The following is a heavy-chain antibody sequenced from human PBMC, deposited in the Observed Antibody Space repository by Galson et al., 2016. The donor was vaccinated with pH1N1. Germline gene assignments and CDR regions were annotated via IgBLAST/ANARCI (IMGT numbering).Heavy chain of an antibody. D-gene: IGHD6-19*01. J-gene: IGHJ3*02. CDR1: GFSFRFYG. V-gene: IGHV3-30*18. CDR2: ISYDGRET. CDR3: AKVPHSSGWYSKAPSTFDI. Sequence: SLRLPCAASGFSFRFYGMHWVRQAPGKGLEWVAVISYDGRETSSADSVKGLFTISRDNSRNTLYLQMNSLKTEDTAVYYCAKVPHSSGWYSKAPSTFDIWGQGTMVTVSS.